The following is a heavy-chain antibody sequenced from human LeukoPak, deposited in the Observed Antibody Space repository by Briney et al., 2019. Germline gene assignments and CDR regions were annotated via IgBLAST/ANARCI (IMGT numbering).Heavy chain of an antibody. V-gene: IGHV4-34*01. CDR2: INHSGST. CDR1: GGSLSGYY. Sequence: PSETLSLTCAVYGGSLSGYYWSWVRQPPGKGLEWIGEINHSGSTNYNPSLKSRVTISVDTSKNQFSLKLSSVTAADTAVYYCARGRRFSEWLLRFDPWGQGTLVTVSS. D-gene: IGHD3-3*01. CDR3: ARGRRFSEWLLRFDP. J-gene: IGHJ5*02.